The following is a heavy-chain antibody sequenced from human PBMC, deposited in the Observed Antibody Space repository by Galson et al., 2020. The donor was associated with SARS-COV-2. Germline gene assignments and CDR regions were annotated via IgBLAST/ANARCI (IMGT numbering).Heavy chain of an antibody. V-gene: IGHV4-34*01. CDR1: GGSFSGYY. Sequence: SQTLSLTCAVYGGSFSGYYWSWIRQPPGKGLEWIGEINHSGSTNYNPSLKSRVTISVDTSKNQFSLKLSSVTAADTAVYYCASLRPYSSSWFSDAFDIWGQGTMVTVSS. J-gene: IGHJ3*02. CDR2: INHSGST. D-gene: IGHD6-13*01. CDR3: ASLRPYSSSWFSDAFDI.